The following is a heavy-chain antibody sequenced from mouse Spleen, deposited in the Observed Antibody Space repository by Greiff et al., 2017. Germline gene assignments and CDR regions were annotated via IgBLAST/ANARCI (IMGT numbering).Heavy chain of an antibody. Sequence: EVQGVESGGGLVKLGGSLKLSCAASGFTFSSYAMSWVRQTPEKRLEWVATISSGGGNTYYPDSVKGRFTISRDNAKNTLYLQMSSLKSEDTAMYYCARGGNYDRGFAYWGQGTLVTVSA. CDR2: ISSGGGNT. CDR1: GFTFSSYA. V-gene: IGHV5-9-3*01. CDR3: ARGGNYDRGFAY. D-gene: IGHD2-1*01. J-gene: IGHJ3*01.